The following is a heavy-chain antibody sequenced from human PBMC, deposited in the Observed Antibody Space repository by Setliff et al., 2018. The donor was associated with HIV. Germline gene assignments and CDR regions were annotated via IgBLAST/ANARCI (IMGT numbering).Heavy chain of an antibody. CDR3: ARDDHYYDMGSIYSDWYFDV. J-gene: IGHJ2*01. Sequence: SVKVSCKASVYTFTNYNINWVRQAPGQGLEWMGGIIPIFGSTTYAQKFHDRVTITADESTDIVEMELTSLTSEDTATYYCARDDHYYDMGSIYSDWYFDVWGPATQVTVSS. D-gene: IGHD3-22*01. V-gene: IGHV1-69*13. CDR2: IIPIFGST. CDR1: VYTFTNYN.